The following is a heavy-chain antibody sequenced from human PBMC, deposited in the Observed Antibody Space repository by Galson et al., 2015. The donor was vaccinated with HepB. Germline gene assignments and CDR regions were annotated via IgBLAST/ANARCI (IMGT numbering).Heavy chain of an antibody. Sequence: SLRLSCAASGFTFSRYGMHWVRQAPGKGLEWVAAIWFDGSATFYRDSVKGRFSISRDDSKNILYLQMNSLRAEDTAVYSCARDAPFDSSGWTNWFDPWGQGTPVTVSS. CDR3: ARDAPFDSSGWTNWFDP. V-gene: IGHV3-33*01. CDR1: GFTFSRYG. D-gene: IGHD6-19*01. J-gene: IGHJ5*02. CDR2: IWFDGSAT.